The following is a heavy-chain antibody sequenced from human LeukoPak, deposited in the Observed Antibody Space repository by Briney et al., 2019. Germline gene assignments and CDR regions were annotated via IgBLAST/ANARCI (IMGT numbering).Heavy chain of an antibody. J-gene: IGHJ5*02. CDR3: ASGPDYYDSGSYLPS. D-gene: IGHD3-10*01. Sequence: PGGSLRLSCAASGFTFSSYGMHWVRQAPGMGLEWVAVISYDGSNKYYADSVKGRFTISRDNSKNTLYLQMNSLRAEDTAVYYCASGPDYYDSGSYLPSWGQGTLVTVSS. CDR1: GFTFSSYG. CDR2: ISYDGSNK. V-gene: IGHV3-30*03.